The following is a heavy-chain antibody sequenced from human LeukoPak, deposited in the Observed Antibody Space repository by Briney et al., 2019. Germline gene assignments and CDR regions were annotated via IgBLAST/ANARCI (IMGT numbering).Heavy chain of an antibody. Sequence: PGGSLRLSCASSGFTFGTSAMSWVRQAPGKGPEWVSTFGRSGSDTYCSDSVKGRFTIFRDNSKNTLYLQMNSLRDEDTAVYYCAKGSLGSWYYFDYWGQGTLVTVSS. V-gene: IGHV3-23*01. CDR1: GFTFGTSA. CDR2: FGRSGSDT. J-gene: IGHJ4*02. CDR3: AKGSLGSWYYFDY. D-gene: IGHD6-13*01.